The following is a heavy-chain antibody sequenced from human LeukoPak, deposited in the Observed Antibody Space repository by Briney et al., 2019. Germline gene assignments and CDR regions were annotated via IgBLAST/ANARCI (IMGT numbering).Heavy chain of an antibody. V-gene: IGHV4-59*01. J-gene: IGHJ5*02. CDR3: ARDLLYCSSTSCYLGWFDP. CDR1: GGSFSGYY. D-gene: IGHD2-2*01. CDR2: IYYSGST. Sequence: SETLSLTCAVYGGSFSGYYWSWIRQPPGKGLEWIGYIYYSGSTNYNPSLKSRVTISVDTSKNQFSLKLSSVTAADTAVYYCARDLLYCSSTSCYLGWFDPWGQGTLVTVSS.